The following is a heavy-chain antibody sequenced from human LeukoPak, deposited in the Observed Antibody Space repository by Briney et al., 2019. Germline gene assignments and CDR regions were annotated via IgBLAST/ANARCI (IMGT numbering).Heavy chain of an antibody. CDR3: ARDDRTMGVVDY. V-gene: IGHV4-4*07. D-gene: IGHD3-10*01. Sequence: SETLSLTCTVSGGPISSYYWSWIRQPAGKGLEWIGRIYIRGSTNYNPSLKSRVTMSLDTSKNQFSLKLRSVTAADTAVYYCARDDRTMGVVDYWGQGILVTVSS. CDR2: IYIRGST. J-gene: IGHJ4*02. CDR1: GGPISSYY.